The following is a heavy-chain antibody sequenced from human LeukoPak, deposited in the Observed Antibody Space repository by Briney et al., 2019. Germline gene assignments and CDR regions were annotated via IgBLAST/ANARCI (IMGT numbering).Heavy chain of an antibody. V-gene: IGHV3-30*02. J-gene: IGHJ4*02. D-gene: IGHD3-10*01. Sequence: TGGSLRLSCAASGFTFSSYGMHWVRQAPGKGLEWVAFIRYDGSNKYYADSVKGRFTISRDNSKNTLYLQMNSLRAEDTAVYYCAKVGASRDRFGEPLKFDYWGQGTLVTVSS. CDR1: GFTFSSYG. CDR3: AKVGASRDRFGEPLKFDY. CDR2: IRYDGSNK.